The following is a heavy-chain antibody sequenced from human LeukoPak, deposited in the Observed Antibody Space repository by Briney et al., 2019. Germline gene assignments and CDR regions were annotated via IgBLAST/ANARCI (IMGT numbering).Heavy chain of an antibody. J-gene: IGHJ3*02. CDR1: GFTLSSYA. V-gene: IGHV3-23*01. D-gene: IGHD6-13*01. CDR3: AKNRGAAAARGYAFDI. CDR2: ISGCGGRT. Sequence: GGSLRLSCVASGFTLSSYAMSWVRQAPGKGVEWVSPISGCGGRTYNADSVKGRFTISRDNSKKTLYLQINSLRAEDTAVYYCAKNRGAAAARGYAFDIWGQGTMVTVSS.